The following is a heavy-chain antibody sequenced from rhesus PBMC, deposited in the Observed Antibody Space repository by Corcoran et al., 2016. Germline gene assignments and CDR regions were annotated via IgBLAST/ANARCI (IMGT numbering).Heavy chain of an antibody. Sequence: QVQLQEAGPGVVKPSETLSRPCAVSGGCISDSYRWRWICQPPGKGMEWIGYIYGSSTSTNYNPSLKSRVTISKDTSKHQFSLKLSSVTAADTAVYYCARDPGIAAARFDYWGQGVLVTVSS. CDR1: GGCISDSYR. V-gene: IGHV4S10*01. D-gene: IGHD6-31*01. CDR3: ARDPGIAAARFDY. J-gene: IGHJ4*01. CDR2: IYGSSTST.